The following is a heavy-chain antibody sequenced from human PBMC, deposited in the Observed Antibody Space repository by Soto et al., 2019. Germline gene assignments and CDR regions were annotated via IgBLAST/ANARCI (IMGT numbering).Heavy chain of an antibody. CDR1: GGSISSSNW. CDR2: SYHSGST. J-gene: IGHJ4*02. V-gene: IGHV4-4*02. D-gene: IGHD3-22*01. Sequence: PSETLSLTCAVSGGSISSSNWWSWVRQPPGKGLEWIGESYHSGSTYYNPSLKSRVTTSVDTSKNQFSLRLSSVTAADTAVYYCVSSNYDSPIPLYYWGQGTLVTVS. CDR3: VSSNYDSPIPLYY.